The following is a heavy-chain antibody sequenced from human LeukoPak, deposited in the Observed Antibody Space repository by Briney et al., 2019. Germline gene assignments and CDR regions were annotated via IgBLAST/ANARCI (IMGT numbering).Heavy chain of an antibody. CDR2: FKTNSGQV. Sequence: GGSLRLSCVASGFTFSAYAMNWVRLAPGKGLEWVSTFKTNSGQVYYAESVRGRFTISRDNSKNTVYLQMSSLRAEDTALYYCARSIPDYTRFDYWGREPWSPSPQ. CDR3: ARSIPDYTRFDY. D-gene: IGHD2-2*02. J-gene: IGHJ4*02. CDR1: GFTFSAYA. V-gene: IGHV3-23*01.